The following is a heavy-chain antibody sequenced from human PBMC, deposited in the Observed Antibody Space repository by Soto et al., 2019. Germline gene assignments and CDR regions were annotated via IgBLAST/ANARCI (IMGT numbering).Heavy chain of an antibody. D-gene: IGHD3-22*01. CDR3: ASTINYYDSSGYYEPPDY. CDR1: GFTFSSYS. V-gene: IGHV3-21*01. CDR2: ISSSSSYI. J-gene: IGHJ4*02. Sequence: GGSLRLSCAASGFTFSSYSMNWVRQAPGKGLEWVSSISSSSSYIYYADSVKGRFTISRDNAKNSLYLQMNSLRAEDTAVYYCASTINYYDSSGYYEPPDYWGQGTLVTVSS.